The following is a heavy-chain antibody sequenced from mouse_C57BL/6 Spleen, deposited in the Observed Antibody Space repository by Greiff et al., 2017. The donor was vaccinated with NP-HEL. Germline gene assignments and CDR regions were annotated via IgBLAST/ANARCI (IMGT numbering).Heavy chain of an antibody. J-gene: IGHJ2*01. CDR2: IYPGDGDT. CDR3: ASPNWDDYFDY. D-gene: IGHD4-1*02. CDR1: GYAFSSSW. V-gene: IGHV1-82*01. Sequence: QVQLQQSGPELVKPGASVKISCKASGYAFSSSWMNWVKQRPGKGLEWIGRIYPGDGDTNYNGKFKGKATLTADKSSSTAYMQLSSLTSEDSAVYFCASPNWDDYFDYWGQGTTLTVSS.